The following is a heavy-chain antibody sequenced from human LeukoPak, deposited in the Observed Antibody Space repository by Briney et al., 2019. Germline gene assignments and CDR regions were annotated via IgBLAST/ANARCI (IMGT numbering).Heavy chain of an antibody. CDR1: GFTFSSYS. V-gene: IGHV3-21*01. Sequence: PGGSLRLSSAASGFTFSSYSMNWVRQAPGKGLEWVSSISSSSSYIYYADSVKGRFTISRDNAKNSLYLQMNSLRAEDTAVYYCAREGRIAARRGFDYWGQGSLVTVSS. J-gene: IGHJ4*02. D-gene: IGHD6-6*01. CDR2: ISSSSSYI. CDR3: AREGRIAARRGFDY.